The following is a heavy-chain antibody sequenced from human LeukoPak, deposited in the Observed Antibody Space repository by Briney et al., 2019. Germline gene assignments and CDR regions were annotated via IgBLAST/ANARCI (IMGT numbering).Heavy chain of an antibody. Sequence: ASVKVSCKASGYTFTGYFMHWVRQAPGQGFEWMGWIDPNSGGTNYAQNFQGRVTMTRDTSISTAYMELSRLRSDDTAVYYCARVRVTGSYGLDLGHWGQGTLVTVPS. CDR2: IDPNSGGT. D-gene: IGHD1-26*01. J-gene: IGHJ4*02. V-gene: IGHV1-2*02. CDR3: ARVRVTGSYGLDLGH. CDR1: GYTFTGYF.